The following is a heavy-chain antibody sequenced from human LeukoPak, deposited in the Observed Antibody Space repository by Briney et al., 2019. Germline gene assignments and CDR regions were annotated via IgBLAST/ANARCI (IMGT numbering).Heavy chain of an antibody. D-gene: IGHD1-26*01. J-gene: IGHJ4*02. CDR2: IYYSGST. CDR3: ARSYRELWFDY. Sequence: SETLSLTCTVSGGSISSYYWSWVRQPPGKGLEWIGYIYYSGSTNYNPSLKSRFTISVETSKNQFSLKLSSVTAADTAVYYCARSYRELWFDYWGQGTLVTVSS. CDR1: GGSISSYY. V-gene: IGHV4-59*01.